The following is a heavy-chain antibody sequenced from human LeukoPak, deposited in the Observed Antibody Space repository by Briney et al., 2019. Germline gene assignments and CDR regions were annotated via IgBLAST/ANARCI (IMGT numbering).Heavy chain of an antibody. CDR3: ARRMGSGSYYSFDY. CDR1: GYSISSGYY. CDR2: IYHSGST. D-gene: IGHD3-10*01. J-gene: IGHJ4*02. V-gene: IGHV4-38-2*02. Sequence: SETLSLTCTVSGYSISSGYYWGWIRQPPGKGLEWIGSIYHSGSTYYNPSLKSRVTISVDTSKNQFSLKLSSVTAADTAVYYCARRMGSGSYYSFDYWGQGTLVTVSS.